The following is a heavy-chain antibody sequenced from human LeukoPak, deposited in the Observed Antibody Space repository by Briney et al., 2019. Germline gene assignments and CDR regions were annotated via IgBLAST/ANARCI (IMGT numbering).Heavy chain of an antibody. CDR1: GFTFSIYG. CDR2: MSGSGGST. J-gene: IGHJ6*03. V-gene: IGHV3-23*01. Sequence: PGGSLRLSCAASGFTFSIYGMSWVRQAPGRGLEWVSAMSGSGGSTYYADSVKGRFTISRDNAKNSLYLQMNSLRAEDTAVYYCARAYYYYYYMDVWGKGTTVTVSS. CDR3: ARAYYYYYYMDV.